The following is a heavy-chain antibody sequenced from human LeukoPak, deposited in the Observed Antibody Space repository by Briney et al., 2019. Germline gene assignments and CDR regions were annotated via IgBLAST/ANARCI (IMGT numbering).Heavy chain of an antibody. Sequence: GGSLRLSCAASGFTVSSNYMSWVRQAPGKGLEWVSVIYSGGSTYYADSVKGRFTISRDNSKNTLYLQMNSLRAEDTAVYYCASAIVGADGDYWGQGTLVTVSS. CDR1: GFTVSSNY. CDR3: ASAIVGADGDY. J-gene: IGHJ4*02. V-gene: IGHV3-66*01. CDR2: IYSGGST. D-gene: IGHD1-26*01.